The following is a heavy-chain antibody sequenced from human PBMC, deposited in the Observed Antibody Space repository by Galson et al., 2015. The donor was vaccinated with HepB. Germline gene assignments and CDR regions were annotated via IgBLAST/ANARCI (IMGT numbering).Heavy chain of an antibody. CDR3: ASAIVVVPAAAGFDY. J-gene: IGHJ4*02. CDR1: GFTFSSYS. CDR2: ISSSSSYI. Sequence: SLRLSCAASGFTFSSYSMNWVRQAPGKGLEWVSSISSSSSYIYYADSVKGRFTISRDNAKNSLYLQMNSLRAEDTAVYYCASAIVVVPAAAGFDYWGQGTLVTVSS. D-gene: IGHD2-2*01. V-gene: IGHV3-21*01.